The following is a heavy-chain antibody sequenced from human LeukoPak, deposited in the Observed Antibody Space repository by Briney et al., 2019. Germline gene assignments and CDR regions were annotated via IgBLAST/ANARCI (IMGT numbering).Heavy chain of an antibody. V-gene: IGHV4-34*01. Sequence: SETLSLTCAVYGGSFSGYYWSWIRQPPGKGLEWIGEINHSGSTNYNPSLKSRVTISVDTSKNQFSLKLSSVTAADTAVYYCARGLKYYGGYYYYMDVWGRGTTVTVSS. J-gene: IGHJ6*03. CDR3: ARGLKYYGGYYYYMDV. CDR2: INHSGST. CDR1: GGSFSGYY. D-gene: IGHD3-10*01.